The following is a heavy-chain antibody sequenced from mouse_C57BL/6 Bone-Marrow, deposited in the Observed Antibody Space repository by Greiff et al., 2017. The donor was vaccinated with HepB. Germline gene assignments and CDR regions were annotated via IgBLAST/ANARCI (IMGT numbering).Heavy chain of an antibody. V-gene: IGHV14-4*01. CDR3: TTLDGSLYFDY. CDR2: IDPENGDT. J-gene: IGHJ2*01. Sequence: EVKLMESGAELVRPGASVKLSCTASGFNIKDDYMHWVKQRPEQGLEWIGWIDPENGDTEYASKFQGKATITADTSSNTAYLQLSSLTSEDTAVYYCTTLDGSLYFDYWGQGTTLTVSS. CDR1: GFNIKDDY. D-gene: IGHD2-3*01.